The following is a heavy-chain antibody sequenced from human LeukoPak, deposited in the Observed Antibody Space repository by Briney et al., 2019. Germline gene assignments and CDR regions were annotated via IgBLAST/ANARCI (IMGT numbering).Heavy chain of an antibody. V-gene: IGHV3-48*03. J-gene: IGHJ6*04. CDR2: ISSSGSTI. CDR1: GFTFSSYE. CDR3: AELGITMIGGV. Sequence: GGSLRLSCTASGFTFSSYEMNWVRQAPGKGLEWASYISSSGSTIYYADSVKGRFTISRDNAKNSLYLQMNSLRAEDTAVYYCAELGITMIGGVWGKGTTVTVSS. D-gene: IGHD3-10*02.